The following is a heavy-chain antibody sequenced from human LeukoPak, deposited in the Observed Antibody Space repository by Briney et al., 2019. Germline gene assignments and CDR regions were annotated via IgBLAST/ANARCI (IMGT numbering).Heavy chain of an antibody. Sequence: GGSLRLSCAASGFTFSSYGMHWVRQAPGKGLEWVAFIRYDGSNKYYADSVKGRFTISRDNSKNTLYLQMNSLRAEDTAVYYCAKDLTVDTAMVYYYYGMDVWGQGTTVTVS. CDR3: AKDLTVDTAMVYYYYGMDV. CDR2: IRYDGSNK. D-gene: IGHD5-18*01. V-gene: IGHV3-30*02. CDR1: GFTFSSYG. J-gene: IGHJ6*02.